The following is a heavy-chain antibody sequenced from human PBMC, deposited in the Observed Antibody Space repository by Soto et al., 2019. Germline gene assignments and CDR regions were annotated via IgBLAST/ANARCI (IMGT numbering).Heavy chain of an antibody. V-gene: IGHV5-51*01. CDR2: IYPGDSDT. J-gene: IGHJ3*02. CDR3: ARHDYDDRNAYGIQVSTNGFDI. D-gene: IGHD3-16*01. Sequence: GESLKISCKGSGYSFSTYWIAWVRQMPGKGLEWMGIIYPGDSDTRYSPSFQGQVTISADKSTSTVYLQWSSLKASDTAIYYCARHDYDDRNAYGIQVSTNGFDIWGQGTMVTVSS. CDR1: GYSFSTYW.